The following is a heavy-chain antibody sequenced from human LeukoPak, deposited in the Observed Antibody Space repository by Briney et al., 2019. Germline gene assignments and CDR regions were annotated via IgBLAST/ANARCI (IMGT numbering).Heavy chain of an antibody. CDR1: GGSISSYY. CDR3: ARDRTTVPAAASSYGMDV. V-gene: IGHV4-59*01. D-gene: IGHD2-2*01. CDR2: IYYSGST. Sequence: SETLSLTCTVSGGSISSYYWSWIRQPPGKGLEWIGYIYYSGSTNYNPSLKSRVTISVDTSKNQFSLKLSSVTAADTAVYYCARDRTTVPAAASSYGMDVWGQGTTVTVSS. J-gene: IGHJ6*02.